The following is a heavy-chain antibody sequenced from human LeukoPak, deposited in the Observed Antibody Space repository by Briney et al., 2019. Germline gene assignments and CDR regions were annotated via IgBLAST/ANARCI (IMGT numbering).Heavy chain of an antibody. J-gene: IGHJ4*02. V-gene: IGHV1-2*02. CDR2: INPNSGGT. Sequence: ASVKVSCKASGYTFTGYYMHWVRQAPGQGLEWMGWINPNSGGTNYAQKFQGRVTMTRDTSTSTVYMELSSLRSEDTAVYYCARGGVQLWLSSVYWGQGTLVTVSS. CDR3: ARGGVQLWLSSVY. CDR1: GYTFTGYY. D-gene: IGHD5-18*01.